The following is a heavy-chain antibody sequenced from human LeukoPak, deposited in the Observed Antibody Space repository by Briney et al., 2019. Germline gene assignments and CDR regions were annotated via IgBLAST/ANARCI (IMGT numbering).Heavy chain of an antibody. V-gene: IGHV4-59*08. CDR2: IYYSGST. CDR3: ARHKSNVGYCSGSTCYWWFDP. D-gene: IGHD2-15*01. CDR1: GGSISGYY. J-gene: IGHJ5*02. Sequence: PSETLSLTCTVSGGSISGYYWSWIRQPLGKGLEWIAYIYYSGSTNYNPSLKSRVTISVDTSKNQFSLKLSPVTAADTAVYYCARHKSNVGYCSGSTCYWWFDPWGQGTLVTVSS.